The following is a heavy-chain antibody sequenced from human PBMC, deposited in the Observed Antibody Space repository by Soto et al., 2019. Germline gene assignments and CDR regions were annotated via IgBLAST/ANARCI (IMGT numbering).Heavy chain of an antibody. CDR1: GGSISSGGYS. CDR3: ARSYDSSGYYYTY. D-gene: IGHD3-22*01. J-gene: IGHJ4*02. CDR2: IYHSGST. V-gene: IGHV4-30-2*01. Sequence: PSETLSLTCAVSGGSISSGGYSWSWIRQPPGKGLEWIGYIYHSGSTYYNPSLKSRVTISVDTSKNQFSLKLSSVTAADTAVYYCARSYDSSGYYYTYWGQGTLVTVSS.